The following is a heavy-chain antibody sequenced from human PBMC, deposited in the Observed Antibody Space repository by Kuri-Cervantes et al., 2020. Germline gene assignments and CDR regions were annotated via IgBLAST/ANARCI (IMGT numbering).Heavy chain of an antibody. V-gene: IGHV4-38-2*01. Sequence: SQTLSLTCAVSGYSISSGYYWGWIRQPPGKGLEWIGSIYHSGSTNYNPSLKSRVTISVDTSKNQFSLKLSSVTAADTAVYYCAREGGNPIVVVPAATHYYYYMDVWGKGTTVTVSS. J-gene: IGHJ6*03. D-gene: IGHD2-2*01. CDR1: GYSISSGYY. CDR3: AREGGNPIVVVPAATHYYYYMDV. CDR2: IYHSGST.